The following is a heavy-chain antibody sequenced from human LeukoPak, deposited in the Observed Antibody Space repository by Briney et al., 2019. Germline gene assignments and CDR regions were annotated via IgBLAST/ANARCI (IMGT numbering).Heavy chain of an antibody. CDR2: VYYSGGT. J-gene: IGHJ4*02. D-gene: IGHD6-13*01. CDR1: GRSVSGFY. V-gene: IGHV4-59*02. CDR3: AREVLAAAGTYDY. Sequence: SETLSLTCTVYGRSVSGFYWSWIRQPPGKGLEWIGSVYYSGGTNYNPSLKSRVAISADTSKNQFSLKLSTVTAADTAVYYCAREVLAAAGTYDYWGQGNLVTVSS.